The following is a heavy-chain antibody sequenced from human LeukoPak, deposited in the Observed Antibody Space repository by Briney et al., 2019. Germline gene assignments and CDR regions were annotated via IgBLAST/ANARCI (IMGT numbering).Heavy chain of an antibody. V-gene: IGHV1-69*13. D-gene: IGHD1-1*01. Sequence: ASVKVSCKASGGTFSSYAISWVRQAPGQGLEWMGGIIPIFGTANYAQKFQGRVTITADESTSTAYMELSSLRSEDTAVYYCAKWGSWTTGTTESDAFDIWGQGTMVTVSS. CDR2: IIPIFGTA. CDR3: AKWGSWTTGTTESDAFDI. J-gene: IGHJ3*02. CDR1: GGTFSSYA.